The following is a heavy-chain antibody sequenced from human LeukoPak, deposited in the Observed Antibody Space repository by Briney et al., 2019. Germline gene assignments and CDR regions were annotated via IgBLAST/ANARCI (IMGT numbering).Heavy chain of an antibody. V-gene: IGHV4-59*08. J-gene: IGHJ4*02. CDR2: IYYSGST. D-gene: IGHD6-13*01. CDR3: ASGDDSSSWPG. Sequence: PSETLSLTCTVSGGSISSYYWSWIRQPAGKGLEWIGYIYYSGSTNYNPSLKSRVTISVDTSKNQFSLKLSSVTAADTAVYYCASGDDSSSWPGWGQGTLVTVSS. CDR1: GGSISSYY.